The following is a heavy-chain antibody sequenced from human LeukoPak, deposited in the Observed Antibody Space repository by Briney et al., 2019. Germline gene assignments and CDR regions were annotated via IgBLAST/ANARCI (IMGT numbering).Heavy chain of an antibody. CDR2: IYYSGST. Sequence: SETLSLTCTVSGGSISSYYWSWIRQPPGKGLEWIGYIYYSGSTNYNPSLKSRVTISVGTSKNQFSLKLSSVTAADTAVYYCARDRIAVASWQRYWYFDLWGRGTLVTVSS. CDR1: GGSISSYY. D-gene: IGHD6-19*01. V-gene: IGHV4-59*01. J-gene: IGHJ2*01. CDR3: ARDRIAVASWQRYWYFDL.